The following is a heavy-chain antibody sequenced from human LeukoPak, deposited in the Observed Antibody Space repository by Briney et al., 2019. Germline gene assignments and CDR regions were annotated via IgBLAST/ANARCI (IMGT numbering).Heavy chain of an antibody. Sequence: SETLSLTCTVSGGSISGYYWSWIRQPPGKGLEWIAYIYYNGISNYNPSLKSRVITSVDSSKNQFSLKLNSVTAADTAVYYCARHYGPWGQGTLVTVSS. D-gene: IGHD3-10*01. V-gene: IGHV4-59*08. CDR3: ARHYGP. CDR1: GGSISGYY. J-gene: IGHJ5*02. CDR2: IYYNGIS.